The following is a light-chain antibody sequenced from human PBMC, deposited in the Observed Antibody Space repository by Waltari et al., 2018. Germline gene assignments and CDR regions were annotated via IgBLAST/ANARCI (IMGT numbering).Light chain of an antibody. CDR3: QQYIVYPFT. Sequence: DIQMTQSPSPLSASVGDRVTITCRGSQGIMNYLAWFQQTHGKAPKSLIYAVSSLQSGVPSKFSGSGSGTDFTLTISRLQPEDFATYYCQQYIVYPFTFGPGTKVDIK. CDR2: AVS. CDR1: QGIMNY. J-gene: IGKJ3*01. V-gene: IGKV1-16*02.